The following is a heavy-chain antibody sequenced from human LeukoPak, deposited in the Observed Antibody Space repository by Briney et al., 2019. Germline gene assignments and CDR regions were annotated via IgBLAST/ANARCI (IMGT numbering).Heavy chain of an antibody. CDR2: ISAYNGNT. D-gene: IGHD1-26*01. Sequence: GASVKVSCKASGYIFSDYDINWVRQATGQGLDWMGWISAYNGNTHYAQMLQGRVTMTTDTSTSTAYMELRSLRSDDTAVYYCARDCSGSYCSFDYWGQGTLVTVSS. J-gene: IGHJ4*02. V-gene: IGHV1-18*01. CDR1: GYIFSDYD. CDR3: ARDCSGSYCSFDY.